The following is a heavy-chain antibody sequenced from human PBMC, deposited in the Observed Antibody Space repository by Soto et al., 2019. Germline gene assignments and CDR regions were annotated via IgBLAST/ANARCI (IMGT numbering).Heavy chain of an antibody. CDR3: ASEGSPPYYFDY. Sequence: SVKVSCKASGGTFSSYAISWVRQAPGQGLEWMGGIIPIFGTANYAQKFQGRVTITADESTSTAYMELSSLRSEDTAVYYCASEGSPPYYFDYWGQWTMVTVSS. J-gene: IGHJ4*02. CDR2: IIPIFGTA. V-gene: IGHV1-69*13. CDR1: GGTFSSYA.